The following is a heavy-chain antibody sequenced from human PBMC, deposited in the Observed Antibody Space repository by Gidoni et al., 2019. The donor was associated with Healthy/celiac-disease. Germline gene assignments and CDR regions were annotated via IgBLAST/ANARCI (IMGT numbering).Heavy chain of an antibody. D-gene: IGHD6-6*01. Sequence: QVQLVQSGAEVKKPGSSVKVSCKASGGTFSSYAISWLRQAPGQGLEWRGGIIPIIGTANYAQKFQGRVTITADESTSTAYMELSSLRSEDTAVYYCARGGVGMQLVGYYFDYWGQGTLVTVSS. V-gene: IGHV1-69*01. CDR1: GGTFSSYA. CDR2: IIPIIGTA. CDR3: ARGGVGMQLVGYYFDY. J-gene: IGHJ4*02.